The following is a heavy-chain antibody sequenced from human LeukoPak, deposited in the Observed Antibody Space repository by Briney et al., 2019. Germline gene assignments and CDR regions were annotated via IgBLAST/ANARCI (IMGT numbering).Heavy chain of an antibody. J-gene: IGHJ5*02. CDR2: ISAYNGNT. Sequence: GAPVKVSCKASGYTFTSYGISWVRQAPGQGLEWMGWISAYNGNTNYAQKLQGRVTMTTDTSTSTAYMELRSLRSDDTAVYYCARDRPSTSNGWFDPWGQGTLVTVSS. D-gene: IGHD2-8*01. CDR1: GYTFTSYG. V-gene: IGHV1-18*01. CDR3: ARDRPSTSNGWFDP.